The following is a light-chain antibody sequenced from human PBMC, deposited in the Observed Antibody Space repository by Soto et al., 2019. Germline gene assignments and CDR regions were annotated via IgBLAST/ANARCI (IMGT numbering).Light chain of an antibody. CDR3: CSSGGNWV. CDR1: SSDVGGYNY. CDR2: DVS. J-gene: IGLJ3*02. V-gene: IGLV2-11*01. Sequence: QSALTQPRSVSGSPGQSVTISCTGTSSDVGGYNYVSWYQQHPGKAPKLMIYDVSKRPSGVPDRFSGSKSGNTASLTISGLQAEDEVDYYCCSSGGNWVFGGGTKLTVL.